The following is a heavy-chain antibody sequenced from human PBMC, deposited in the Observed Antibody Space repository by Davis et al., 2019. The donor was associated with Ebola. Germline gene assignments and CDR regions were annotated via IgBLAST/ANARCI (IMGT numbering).Heavy chain of an antibody. J-gene: IGHJ3*02. CDR3: ARRNLTIFGVVIIAYDAFDI. CDR2: ISSDSDYI. D-gene: IGHD3-3*01. CDR1: GFTFSTYS. V-gene: IGHV3-21*04. Sequence: GESLKISCAASGFTFSTYSMSWVRQAPGKGLEWVSSISSDSDYIYYADSAKGRFTISRDNAKNSLYLQMNSLRAEDTAVYYCARRNLTIFGVVIIAYDAFDIWGQGTMVTVSS.